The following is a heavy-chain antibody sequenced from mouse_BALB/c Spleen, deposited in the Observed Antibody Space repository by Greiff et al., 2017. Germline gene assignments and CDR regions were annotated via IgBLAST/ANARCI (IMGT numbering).Heavy chain of an antibody. Sequence: VKLMESGPGLVAPSQSLSITCTVSGFSLTDYGVSWIRQPPGKGLEWLGVIWGGGSTYYNSALKSRLSISKDNSKSQVFLKMNSLQTDDTAMYYCARIYDGYYVWFAYWGQGTLVTVSA. CDR2: IWGGGST. J-gene: IGHJ3*01. D-gene: IGHD2-3*01. CDR1: GFSLTDYG. CDR3: ARIYDGYYVWFAY. V-gene: IGHV2-6-5*01.